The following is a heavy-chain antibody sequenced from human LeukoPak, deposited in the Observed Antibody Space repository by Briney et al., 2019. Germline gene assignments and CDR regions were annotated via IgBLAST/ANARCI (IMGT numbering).Heavy chain of an antibody. V-gene: IGHV3-7*01. D-gene: IGHD2-2*02. CDR3: SKTCTSTTCYRSGFDP. J-gene: IGHJ5*02. CDR1: GFTFSSSW. CDR2: IKQDGSQK. Sequence: PGGSLRLSCAASGFTFSSSWLSWVRQAPGKGLEWVANIKQDGSQKYYVDSVRGRFTISRDNSKNTLYLQMNSLRAEDTAVYYCSKTCTSTTCYRSGFDPWGQGTLVTVSS.